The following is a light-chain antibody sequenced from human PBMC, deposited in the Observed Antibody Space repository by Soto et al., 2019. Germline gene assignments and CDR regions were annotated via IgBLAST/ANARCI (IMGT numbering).Light chain of an antibody. J-gene: IGLJ1*01. CDR1: SSDVGGYKF. CDR2: DVS. CDR3: SSDINGSHNV. Sequence: QSALTQPASVSGSPGQSITISCTGTSSDVGGYKFVSWYQQHPGKAPKFIIYDVSIRPSGVSNRFSGSKSGNTASLTISGLQAEDEEDYDCSSDINGSHNVFGTGTKVTVL. V-gene: IGLV2-14*01.